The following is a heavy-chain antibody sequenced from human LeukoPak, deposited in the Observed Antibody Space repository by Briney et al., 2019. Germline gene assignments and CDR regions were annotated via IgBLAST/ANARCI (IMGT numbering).Heavy chain of an antibody. Sequence: GGSLRLSCAASGFTFSSYGMHWVRQAPGKGLEWVAVISYDGSNKYYADSVKGRFTISRDNSKNTPYLQMNSLRAEDTAVYYCAKSIVVVISDAFDIWGQGTMVTVSS. D-gene: IGHD2-21*01. CDR1: GFTFSSYG. CDR2: ISYDGSNK. CDR3: AKSIVVVISDAFDI. J-gene: IGHJ3*02. V-gene: IGHV3-30*18.